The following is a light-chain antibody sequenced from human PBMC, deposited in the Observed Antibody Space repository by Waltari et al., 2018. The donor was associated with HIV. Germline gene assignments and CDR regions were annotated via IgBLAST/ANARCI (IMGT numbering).Light chain of an antibody. J-gene: IGKJ2*01. Sequence: DIVMTQSPDSLAVSLGERATINCKSSQGVLYSSNNKNYLAWYQQKPGQPPKLLIYWASTRESGVPDRFSGSGSGTDFTLTISSLQAEDVAVYYCQQYYRSPPMYTFGQGTKLEIK. CDR1: QGVLYSSNNKNY. CDR3: QQYYRSPPMYT. V-gene: IGKV4-1*01. CDR2: WAS.